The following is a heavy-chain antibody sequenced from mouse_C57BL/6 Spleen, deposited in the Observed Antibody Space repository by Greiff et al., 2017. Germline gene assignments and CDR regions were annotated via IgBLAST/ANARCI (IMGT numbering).Heavy chain of an antibody. CDR2: ISSGGSYT. V-gene: IGHV5-6*02. CDR3: ARHEERYFDV. CDR1: GFTFSSYG. Sequence: DVKLVESGGDLVKPGGSLKLSCAASGFTFSSYGMSWVRQTPDKRLEWVATISSGGSYTYYPDSVKGRFTISRDNAKNTLYLQMGSLKSEDTAMYYCARHEERYFDVWGTGTPVTVSS. J-gene: IGHJ1*03.